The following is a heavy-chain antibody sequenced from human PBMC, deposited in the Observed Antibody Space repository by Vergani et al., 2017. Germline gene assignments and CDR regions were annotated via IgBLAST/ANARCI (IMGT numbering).Heavy chain of an antibody. Sequence: QLVQSGAEVKKPGASVKVSCKASGFTFTSSAMQWVRQARGQRLEWIGWIVVGSGNTNYAQKFQERVTITRDMSTSTAYMELSSLRSEDTAVYYCAAGPNSSSWYGIGGYYYYGMDVWGQGTTVTVSS. V-gene: IGHV1-58*02. D-gene: IGHD6-13*01. J-gene: IGHJ6*02. CDR2: IVVGSGNT. CDR1: GFTFTSSA. CDR3: AAGPNSSSWYGIGGYYYYGMDV.